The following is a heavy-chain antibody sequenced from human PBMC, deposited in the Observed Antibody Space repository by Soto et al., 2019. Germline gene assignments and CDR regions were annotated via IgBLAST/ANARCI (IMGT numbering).Heavy chain of an antibody. V-gene: IGHV3-66*01. CDR1: GFTVSSNY. J-gene: IGHJ4*02. D-gene: IGHD3-16*01. CDR2: IYSGGST. CDR3: AREVGNIWDSTPGY. Sequence: GGSLRLSCAASGFTVSSNYMSWVRQAPGKGLEWVSVIYSGGSTYYADSVKGRFTISRDNSKNTLYLQMNSLRAEDTAVYYCAREVGNIWDSTPGYWGQGTLVTVSS.